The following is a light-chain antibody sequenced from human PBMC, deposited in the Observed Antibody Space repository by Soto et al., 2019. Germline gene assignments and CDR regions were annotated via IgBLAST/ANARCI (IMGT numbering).Light chain of an antibody. CDR2: DVS. J-gene: IGLJ1*01. CDR3: SSYTSSSTHYV. V-gene: IGLV2-14*01. Sequence: QSALTQPASVSGSHGQSITLSCTGTSSDVGGYNYVSWYQQHPGKAPKLMIYDVSNRPSGVPNRFSGSKSGNTASLTISGLQAEDEADYYCSSYTSSSTHYVFGTGTKVTVL. CDR1: SSDVGGYNY.